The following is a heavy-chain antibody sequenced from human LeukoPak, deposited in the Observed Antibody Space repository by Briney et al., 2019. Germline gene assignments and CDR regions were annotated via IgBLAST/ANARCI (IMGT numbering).Heavy chain of an antibody. CDR1: GGSFSGYY. J-gene: IGHJ4*02. D-gene: IGHD6-19*01. CDR3: ARGLRAVAGPFDY. Sequence: SETLSLTCAVYGGSFSGYYWSWIRQPPGKGLEWIGEINHSGSTNYNPSLKSRVTISVDTSKNQFSLKLSSVTAADTAVHYCARGLRAVAGPFDYWGQGTLVTVSS. V-gene: IGHV4-34*01. CDR2: INHSGST.